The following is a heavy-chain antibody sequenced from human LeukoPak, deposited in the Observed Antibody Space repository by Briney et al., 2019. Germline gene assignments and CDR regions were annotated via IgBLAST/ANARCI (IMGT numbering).Heavy chain of an antibody. CDR2: ISESGSGT. CDR1: GLTFSRYA. V-gene: IGHV3-23*01. D-gene: IGHD3-10*01. Sequence: PGGSLRLSCAVSGLTFSRYAMSWVRQAPGKGLEWVSAISESGSGTYYADSVKGRFTISRDNSKDTLSPQMNSLRAEDTAVYYCARRRFGDPVLYYYYGMDVWGQGTTVTVSS. J-gene: IGHJ6*02. CDR3: ARRRFGDPVLYYYYGMDV.